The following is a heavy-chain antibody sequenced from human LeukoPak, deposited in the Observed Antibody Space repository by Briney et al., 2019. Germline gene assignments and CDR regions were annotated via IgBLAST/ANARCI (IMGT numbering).Heavy chain of an antibody. V-gene: IGHV3-74*01. CDR1: GFTFSDYV. J-gene: IGHJ4*02. CDR2: INADGTSR. CDR3: GGDRDWEVSY. Sequence: GGSLRLSCAASGFTFSDYVMHWVRQAPGKGLVWVSRINADGTSRTYADSVKGRFTISRGDAKNMVYLQMNSLRAEDTAVYYCGGDRDWEVSYWGQGTLVTVSS. D-gene: IGHD3-10*01.